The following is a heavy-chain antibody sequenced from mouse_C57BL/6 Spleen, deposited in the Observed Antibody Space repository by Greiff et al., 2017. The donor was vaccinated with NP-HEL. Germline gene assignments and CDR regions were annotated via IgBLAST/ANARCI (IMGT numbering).Heavy chain of an antibody. CDR3: ARYPYGCSYSRDY. J-gene: IGHJ2*01. D-gene: IGHD1-1*01. CDR1: GYTFTSYW. V-gene: IGHV1-7*01. CDR2: INPSSGYT. Sequence: QVQLKESGAELAKPGASVKLSCKASGYTFTSYWMHWVKQRPGQGLEWIGYINPSSGYTKYNQKFKDKATLTADKSSSTAYMQLSSLTYEDSAVYYCARYPYGCSYSRDYWGQGTTLTVSS.